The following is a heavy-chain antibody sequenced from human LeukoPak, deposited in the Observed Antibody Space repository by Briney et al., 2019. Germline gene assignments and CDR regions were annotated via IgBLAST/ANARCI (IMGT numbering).Heavy chain of an antibody. J-gene: IGHJ4*02. CDR3: ALFGESTDYYFDY. CDR2: ISGDGGNT. CDR1: GFTFDDYA. D-gene: IGHD3-10*02. V-gene: IGHV3-43*02. Sequence: GGSLRLSCAASGFTFDDYAMHWVRQAPGKGLEWVSLISGDGGNTHYADSVKGRFTISRDNSKNSLYLQMNSLRTEDTAVYYCALFGESTDYYFDYWGQGTLITVSS.